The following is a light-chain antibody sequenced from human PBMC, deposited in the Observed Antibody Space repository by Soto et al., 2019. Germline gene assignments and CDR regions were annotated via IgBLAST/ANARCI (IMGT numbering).Light chain of an antibody. V-gene: IGLV2-8*01. J-gene: IGLJ1*01. CDR3: SSFAVSNSFV. CDR1: SNDVGAYNY. Sequence: QSAPTQPPSASGSPGQSVTISCTGTSNDVGAYNYVSWYQQHPGKAPKVMIYEVNKRPSGVPDRFSGSKSGNTASLTVSGLQAEDEADYYCSSFAVSNSFVFGTGTKLTVL. CDR2: EVN.